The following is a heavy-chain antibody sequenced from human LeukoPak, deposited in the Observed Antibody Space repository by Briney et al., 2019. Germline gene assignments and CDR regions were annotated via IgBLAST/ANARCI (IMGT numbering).Heavy chain of an antibody. CDR3: ARAALGYSNYYAFDI. Sequence: GGSLRLSCAASGFTFSSYAMHWVRQAPGKGLEWVAVISYDGSNKYYADSVKGRFTISRDNSKNTLYLQMNSLRAEDTAVYYCARAALGYSNYYAFDIWGQGTMVTVSS. CDR1: GFTFSSYA. J-gene: IGHJ3*02. CDR2: ISYDGSNK. V-gene: IGHV3-30-3*01. D-gene: IGHD4-11*01.